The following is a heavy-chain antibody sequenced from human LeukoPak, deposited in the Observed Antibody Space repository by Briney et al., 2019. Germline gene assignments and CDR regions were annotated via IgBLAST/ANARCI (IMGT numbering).Heavy chain of an antibody. Sequence: GGSLRLSCTASGFTFGDYATSWVRRAPGKGLEWVGFIRSKAYGGTTEYAASVKGRFTISRDDSKSIAYLQMNSLKTEDTAVYYCTRGWQSEDYWGQGTLVTVSS. CDR3: TRGWQSEDY. V-gene: IGHV3-49*04. CDR2: IRSKAYGGTT. J-gene: IGHJ4*02. D-gene: IGHD2-15*01. CDR1: GFTFGDYA.